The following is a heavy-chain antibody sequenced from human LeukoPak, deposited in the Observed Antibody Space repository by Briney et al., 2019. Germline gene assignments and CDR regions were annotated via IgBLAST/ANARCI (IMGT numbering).Heavy chain of an antibody. J-gene: IGHJ4*02. Sequence: SVKVSCKASGGTFSSYAISWVRQAPGQGLEWMGRIIPISGTANYAQKFQGRVTITTDESTSTAYMELSSLRSEDTAVYYCARGYYGSGKGPDYWGQGTLVIVSS. D-gene: IGHD3-10*01. V-gene: IGHV1-69*05. CDR3: ARGYYGSGKGPDY. CDR1: GGTFSSYA. CDR2: IIPISGTA.